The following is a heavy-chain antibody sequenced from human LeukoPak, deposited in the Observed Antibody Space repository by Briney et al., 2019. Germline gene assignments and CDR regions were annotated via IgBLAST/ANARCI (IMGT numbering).Heavy chain of an antibody. CDR2: IRYDGSNT. CDR3: VKDFDYSTPPGWEDY. J-gene: IGHJ4*02. Sequence: PGRSLRLSCAASGFTFSSYGMHWVRQAPGKGLEWVAFIRYDGSNTYYADSVKGRFTISRDNPKNTLYLQMNSLRPEDTAVYYCVKDFDYSTPPGWEDYWGQGTLVTVSS. V-gene: IGHV3-30*02. CDR1: GFTFSSYG. D-gene: IGHD6-13*01.